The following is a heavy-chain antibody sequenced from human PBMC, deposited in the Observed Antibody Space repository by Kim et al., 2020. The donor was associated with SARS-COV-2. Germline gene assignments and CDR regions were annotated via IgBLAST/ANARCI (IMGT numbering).Heavy chain of an antibody. V-gene: IGHV5-10-1*01. Sequence: SPSFQGHVTISADKSISTAYLQWSSLKASDTAMYYCARHRRRYGDYWFDPWGQGTLVTVSS. CDR3: ARHRRRYGDYWFDP. J-gene: IGHJ5*02. D-gene: IGHD4-17*01.